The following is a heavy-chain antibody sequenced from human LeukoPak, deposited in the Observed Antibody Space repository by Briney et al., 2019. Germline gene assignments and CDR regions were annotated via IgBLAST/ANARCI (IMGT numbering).Heavy chain of an antibody. J-gene: IGHJ6*03. CDR2: ISAYNGNT. CDR3: ARVTRFRGNIADYYYYYMDV. CDR1: GYTFTSYG. Sequence: ASVKVSCKASGYTFTSYGISWVRQAPGQGLEWMGWISAYNGNTNYAQKLQGRVTMTTDTSTSTAYMELRSLRSDDTAVYYCARVTRFRGNIADYYYYYMDVWGKGTTVTVSS. D-gene: IGHD3-10*01. V-gene: IGHV1-18*01.